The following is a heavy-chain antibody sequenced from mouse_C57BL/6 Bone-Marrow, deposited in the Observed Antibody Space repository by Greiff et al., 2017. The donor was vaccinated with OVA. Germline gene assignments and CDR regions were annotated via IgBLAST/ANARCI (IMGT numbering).Heavy chain of an antibody. V-gene: IGHV14-3*01. D-gene: IGHD2-2*01. CDR3: ARWLRRTVPFAY. J-gene: IGHJ3*01. Sequence: EVQLQESVAELVRPGASVKLSCTASGFNIKNTYMPWVKQRPEQGLEWIGRIDPANGNTKYAPKFQGKATITADTSSNTAYLQLSSLTSEDTAIYYCARWLRRTVPFAYWGQGTLVTVSA. CDR2: IDPANGNT. CDR1: GFNIKNTY.